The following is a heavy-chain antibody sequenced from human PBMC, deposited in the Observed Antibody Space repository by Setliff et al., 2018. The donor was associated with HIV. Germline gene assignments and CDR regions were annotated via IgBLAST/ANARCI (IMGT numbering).Heavy chain of an antibody. CDR1: GYPFTSYG. J-gene: IGHJ4*02. D-gene: IGHD3-3*01. CDR3: ARMQAYYNFWRSTYYFDY. CDR2: ISPYNGDA. Sequence: GASVKVSCKASGYPFTSYGICWVRQAPGHGLEWMGYISPYNGDAYYAEKFQGRVTMTTDTSTTAVSIELTNLRSDDTAVYFCARMQAYYNFWRSTYYFDYWGQGTPVTVSS. V-gene: IGHV1-18*01.